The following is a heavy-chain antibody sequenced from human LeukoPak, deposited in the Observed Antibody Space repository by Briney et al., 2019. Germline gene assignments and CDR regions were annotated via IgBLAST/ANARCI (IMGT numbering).Heavy chain of an antibody. V-gene: IGHV3-74*01. CDR1: GFTLSSYW. CDR3: ARGYCSGGSCNRPFDY. Sequence: PGGSLRLSCAASGFTLSSYWMHWVRQAPGKGLVWVSRIESDGSSTSYADSVKGRFTISRDNAKNTLYLQMNGLRAEDTAVYYCARGYCSGGSCNRPFDYWGQGTLVTVSS. CDR2: IESDGSST. D-gene: IGHD2-15*01. J-gene: IGHJ4*02.